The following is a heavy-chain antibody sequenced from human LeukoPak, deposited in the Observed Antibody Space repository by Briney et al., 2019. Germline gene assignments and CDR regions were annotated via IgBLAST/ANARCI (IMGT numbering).Heavy chain of an antibody. CDR2: IYYSGST. V-gene: IGHV4-4*02. CDR1: GGSISSSNW. CDR3: ARVIDPRGPYYYDSSGRWRAFDI. J-gene: IGHJ3*02. D-gene: IGHD3-22*01. Sequence: PSETLSLTCAVSGGSISSSNWWSWVRQPPGKGLEWIGSIYYSGSTYHNPSLKSRVTISVDTSKNQFSLKLSSVTAADTAVYYCARVIDPRGPYYYDSSGRWRAFDIWGQGTMVTVSS.